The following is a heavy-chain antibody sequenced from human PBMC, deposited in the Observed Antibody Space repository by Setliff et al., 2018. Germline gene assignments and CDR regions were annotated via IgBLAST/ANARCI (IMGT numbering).Heavy chain of an antibody. CDR3: ARDNTIVGATDY. V-gene: IGHV4-61*02. CDR1: GGSITSGSYY. J-gene: IGHJ4*02. D-gene: IGHD1-26*01. CDR2: LHTSGTT. Sequence: PSETLSLTCAVSGGSITSGSYYWSWIRQPAGEGLEWIGRLHTSGTTDYNPSLKGRVTIXXXTSTNHFXXXXXXXTAXDTAVYYCARDNTIVGATDYWGQGALVTVSS.